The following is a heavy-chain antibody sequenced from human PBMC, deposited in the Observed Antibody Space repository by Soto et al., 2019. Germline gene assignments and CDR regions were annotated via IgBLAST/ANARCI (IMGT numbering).Heavy chain of an antibody. CDR1: GFTFSNYW. J-gene: IGHJ6*02. CDR3: AKDGGLRPPTQYYYYGMDV. V-gene: IGHV3-7*01. Sequence: GGSLRLSCAASGFTFSNYWLTWVRQAPGKGLEWVANIKQDGSEKYYADSVKGRFTISRDNSKNTLYLQMNSLRAEDTAVYYCAKDGGLRPPTQYYYYGMDVWGQGTTVTVSS. D-gene: IGHD5-12*01. CDR2: IKQDGSEK.